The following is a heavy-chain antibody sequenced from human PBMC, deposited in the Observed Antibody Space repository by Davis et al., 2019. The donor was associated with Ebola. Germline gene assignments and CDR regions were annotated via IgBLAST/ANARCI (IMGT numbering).Heavy chain of an antibody. J-gene: IGHJ2*01. CDR3: ARTGYSSGCWYFDL. D-gene: IGHD6-19*01. CDR2: IYYSGST. Sequence: PSETLSLTCTVSGGSISSYYWSWIRQPPGKGLEWIGYIYYSGSTNYNPSLKSRVTISVDTSKNQFSLKLSSVTAADTAVYYCARTGYSSGCWYFDLWGRGTLVTVSS. V-gene: IGHV4-59*12. CDR1: GGSISSYY.